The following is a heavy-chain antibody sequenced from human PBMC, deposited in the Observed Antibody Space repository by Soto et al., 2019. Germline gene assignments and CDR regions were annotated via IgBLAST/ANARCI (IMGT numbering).Heavy chain of an antibody. CDR1: GGTFSSYA. D-gene: IGHD5-12*01. CDR3: ARDCVEVATTSVY. Sequence: GASVKVSCKASGGTFSSYAISWVRQAPGQGLEWMGGIIPIFGTANYAQKFQGRVTITAAESTSTAYMELSSLRSEDTAVYYCARDCVEVATTSVYCAQRSLVT. V-gene: IGHV1-69*13. CDR2: IIPIFGTA. J-gene: IGHJ1*01.